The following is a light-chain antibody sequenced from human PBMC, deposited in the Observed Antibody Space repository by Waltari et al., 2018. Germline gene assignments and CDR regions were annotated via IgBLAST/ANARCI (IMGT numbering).Light chain of an antibody. Sequence: ETLMTQSPATLSVSPGERVTLSCRASQSVTTNLAWYQQKSGQAPRLLIYRASTRATGVPARCSGSGSGTEFTLTINALQSEDFAVYYCHQYNNWPPNTFGQGTLLEIK. J-gene: IGKJ2*01. CDR1: QSVTTN. CDR3: HQYNNWPPNT. V-gene: IGKV3-15*01. CDR2: RAS.